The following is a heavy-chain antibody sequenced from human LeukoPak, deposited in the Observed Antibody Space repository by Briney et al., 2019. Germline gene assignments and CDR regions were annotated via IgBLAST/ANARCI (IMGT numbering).Heavy chain of an antibody. CDR2: ISGSGGST. J-gene: IGHJ4*02. CDR1: GFTFSSYA. Sequence: GGSLRLSCAASGFTFSSYAMSWVRQAPGKGLEWVSAISGSGGSTYYADSVKGRFTISRDNSKNTLYLQMNSLRAEDTAVYYCVCLAAAGQGGFDYWGQGTLVTVSS. D-gene: IGHD6-13*01. CDR3: VCLAAAGQGGFDY. V-gene: IGHV3-23*01.